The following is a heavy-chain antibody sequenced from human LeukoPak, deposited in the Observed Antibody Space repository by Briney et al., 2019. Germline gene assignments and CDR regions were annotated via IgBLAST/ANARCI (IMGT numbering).Heavy chain of an antibody. CDR1: GGSISSSSYY. CDR3: ARVRGSSGSYEYYHYMDV. D-gene: IGHD1-26*01. V-gene: IGHV4-39*07. Sequence: PSETLSLTCTVSGGSISSSSYYWGWIRQPPGKGLEWIGSIYYSGSTYYNPSLKSRVTISVDKSKNQFSLKLSAAPAADTAVYYCARVRGSSGSYEYYHYMDVWGKGTTVTISS. J-gene: IGHJ6*03. CDR2: IYYSGST.